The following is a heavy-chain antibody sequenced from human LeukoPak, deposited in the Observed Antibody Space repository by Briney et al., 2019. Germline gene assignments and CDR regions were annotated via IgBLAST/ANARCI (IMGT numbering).Heavy chain of an antibody. CDR3: ARDRGGKGSAIFY. D-gene: IGHD2-2*01. J-gene: IGHJ4*02. CDR1: GYNXPSYG. CDR2: IRPHIGET. V-gene: IGHV1-18*01. Sequence: GASVKVSCKASGYNXPSYGINRVRQAPGQGLEWMGWIRPHIGETNSAQRFQDRVTMTTDTSTTTAYMELRSLRFDDTAVYYCARDRGGKGSAIFYWGQGSLVTVSS.